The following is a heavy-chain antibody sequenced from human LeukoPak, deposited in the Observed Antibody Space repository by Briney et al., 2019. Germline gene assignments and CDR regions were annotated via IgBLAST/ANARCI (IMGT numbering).Heavy chain of an antibody. D-gene: IGHD2-2*01. J-gene: IGHJ4*02. CDR2: IRYDGSNK. V-gene: IGHV3-30*02. CDR3: AKVVTGYCSTTSCPFDS. CDR1: GSTFSSYG. Sequence: GGSLRLSCAASGSTFSSYGMDWVRQAPGKGLEWVAYIRYDGSNKNYADSVKGRFTISRDNSKNTLYLQMSGLRAEDTAVYYCAKVVTGYCSTTSCPFDSWGQGTLVTVSS.